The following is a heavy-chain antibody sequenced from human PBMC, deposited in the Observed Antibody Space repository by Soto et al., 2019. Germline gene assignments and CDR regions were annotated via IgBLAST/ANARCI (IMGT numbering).Heavy chain of an antibody. CDR1: GFTFGNYG. Sequence: QVQLVDSGGGVVQPGTSLRLSCAASGFTFGNYGMHWVRQPPGKGLEWISSILYDGSDKYYADSVKGRFTISRACSKNTLYLQMDSLRPEDTAVYYCAKWGEVSHNPGGNYYYGMDVWGQGTTVTVSS. J-gene: IGHJ6*02. D-gene: IGHD3-16*01. CDR3: AKWGEVSHNPGGNYYYGMDV. CDR2: ILYDGSDK. V-gene: IGHV3-30*18.